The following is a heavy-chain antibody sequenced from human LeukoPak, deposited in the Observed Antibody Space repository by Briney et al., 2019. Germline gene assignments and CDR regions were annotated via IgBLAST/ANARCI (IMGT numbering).Heavy chain of an antibody. J-gene: IGHJ6*03. CDR1: GYRFTNYW. D-gene: IGHD3-10*01. V-gene: IGHV5-51*01. CDR2: ICPGDSDT. Sequence: GESLKISCKTSGYRFTNYWIGWVRHMPGKGLEWMGIICPGDSDTRYSPSFQGQVTISADKSISTAYLQWSSLKASDTAMYYCARHRGPHVPMSYYYYMDVWGKGTTVTVSS. CDR3: ARHRGPHVPMSYYYYMDV.